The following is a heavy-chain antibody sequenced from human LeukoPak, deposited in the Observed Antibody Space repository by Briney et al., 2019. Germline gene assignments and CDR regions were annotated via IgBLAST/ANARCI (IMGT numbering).Heavy chain of an antibody. D-gene: IGHD2-21*01. J-gene: IGHJ3*02. CDR3: ARKHIVDAFDI. CDR2: ISYDGSNK. V-gene: IGHV3-30-3*01. CDR1: GFTFSSYA. Sequence: GGSLRLSCAASGFTFSSYAMHWVRQAPGKGLEWVAVISYDGSNKYYADSVKGRFTISRDNSKNTLYLQMNSLRAEDTAVYYCARKHIVDAFDIWGQGTMATVSS.